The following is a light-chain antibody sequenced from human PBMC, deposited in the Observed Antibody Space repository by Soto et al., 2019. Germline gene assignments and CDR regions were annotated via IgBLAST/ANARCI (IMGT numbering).Light chain of an antibody. Sequence: DVQVTQSPSFVSASVGDRVTITCRASQGIGTWLAWYQQKPGKAPSLLIYGATDLQSGVPSRFSGSGLGTHFSLTIFSLQPEDFATDYCQQTNSFPITFGQGTRLEI. CDR3: QQTNSFPIT. V-gene: IGKV1D-12*01. CDR1: QGIGTW. J-gene: IGKJ5*01. CDR2: GAT.